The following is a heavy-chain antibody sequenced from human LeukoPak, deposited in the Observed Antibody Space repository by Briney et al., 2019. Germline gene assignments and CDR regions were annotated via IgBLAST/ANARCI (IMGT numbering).Heavy chain of an antibody. V-gene: IGHV1-18*01. CDR1: GYTFTSYG. CDR3: ARDFGITYYDILTGYLVAFDI. CDR2: ISAYNGNT. J-gene: IGHJ3*02. Sequence: GASVKVSCKASGYTFTSYGISWVRQAPGQGLEWMGWISAYNGNTNYAQKLQGRVTMTTDTSTSTAYMELRSLRSDDTAAYYCARDFGITYYDILTGYLVAFDIWGQGTMVTVSS. D-gene: IGHD3-9*01.